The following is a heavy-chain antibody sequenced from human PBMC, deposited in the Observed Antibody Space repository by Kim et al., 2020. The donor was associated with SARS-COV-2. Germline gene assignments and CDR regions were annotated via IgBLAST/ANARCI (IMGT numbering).Heavy chain of an antibody. D-gene: IGHD2-2*01. Sequence: GGSLRLSCAASGFTFSTYAMNWVRQAPGKGLEWVSFISSDSSYIYNADSVKGRFTISRDNAKNSLYLQMNSLRAEDTAVYYCARSDCSSTSCSFYDAFDIWGQGTMVTVSS. V-gene: IGHV3-21*04. CDR2: ISSDSSYI. CDR1: GFTFSTYA. J-gene: IGHJ3*02. CDR3: ARSDCSSTSCSFYDAFDI.